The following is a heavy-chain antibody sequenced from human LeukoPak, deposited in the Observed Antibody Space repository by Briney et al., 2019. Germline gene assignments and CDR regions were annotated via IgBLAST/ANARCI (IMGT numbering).Heavy chain of an antibody. V-gene: IGHV3-30*14. Sequence: GRSLRLSCAASGFTFSNYAMNWVRQAPGKGLEWVAIISYDLTDKYYAESVKGRFTISRDNSKNTLYLQMNSLRGEDTAVYYCVRDSYYYDSSGYYFPHYFDYWGQGTLVTVSS. J-gene: IGHJ4*02. CDR2: ISYDLTDK. CDR3: VRDSYYYDSSGYYFPHYFDY. D-gene: IGHD3-22*01. CDR1: GFTFSNYA.